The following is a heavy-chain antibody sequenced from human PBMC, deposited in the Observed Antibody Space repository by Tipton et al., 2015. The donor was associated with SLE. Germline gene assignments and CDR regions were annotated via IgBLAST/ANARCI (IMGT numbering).Heavy chain of an antibody. J-gene: IGHJ4*02. CDR1: NGSINLYY. CDR3: ARLAHYNSNWYLGV. Sequence: TLSLTCIVSNGSINLYYWSWIRQSPGKGLEYIGHVYYLGATNYSPSFESRVAMSVDTSKNQFSLRLRSVTAADTAVYYCARLAHYNSNWYLGVWGQGSLVTVSS. D-gene: IGHD3-22*01. V-gene: IGHV4-59*08. CDR2: VYYLGAT.